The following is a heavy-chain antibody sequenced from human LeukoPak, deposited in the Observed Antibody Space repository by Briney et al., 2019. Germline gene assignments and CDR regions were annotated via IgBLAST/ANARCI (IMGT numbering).Heavy chain of an antibody. J-gene: IGHJ6*02. CDR2: ISTYNGNT. Sequence: ASVKVSCKTSGYTFTNYGISWVRQAPGQGLKWMGWISTYNGNTNYAQKLQGRVTMTTDTSTRTAYMELRSLRSDDTAVYYCATYSYAYGMDVWGQGTTVTVSS. CDR1: GYTFTNYG. CDR3: ATYSYAYGMDV. D-gene: IGHD5-18*01. V-gene: IGHV1-18*01.